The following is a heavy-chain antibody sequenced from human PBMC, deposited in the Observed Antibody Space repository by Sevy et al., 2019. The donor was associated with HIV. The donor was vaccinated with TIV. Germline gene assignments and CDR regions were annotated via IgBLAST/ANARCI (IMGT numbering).Heavy chain of an antibody. CDR2: ISGSGGSGDKT. D-gene: IGHD3-22*01. Sequence: GGSLRLSCAASGFTFSNYAMNWVRQAPGKGLEWVSDISGSGGSGDKTNYVDSVKGRFTISRDDSKNSLYLQLNSLRAEDTAIYYCARKYDSSGYFDYWGQGTLVTVSS. CDR3: ARKYDSSGYFDY. V-gene: IGHV3-23*01. J-gene: IGHJ4*02. CDR1: GFTFSNYA.